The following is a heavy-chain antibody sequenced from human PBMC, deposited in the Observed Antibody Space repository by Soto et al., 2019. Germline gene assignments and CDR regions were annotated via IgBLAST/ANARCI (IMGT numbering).Heavy chain of an antibody. D-gene: IGHD6-13*01. CDR1: GFSLSNAGLG. CDR2: IFSNDEK. J-gene: IGHJ5*02. Sequence: QVTVKESGPVLVKPTETLTLTCTVSGFSLSNAGLGVSWIRQPPGKALEWLAHIFSNDEKSYSTSLKSRLTTPKNTPKSQGVLTMTNMDPVDTATYYCASTYSTSWYWFAPWGQGTRVTVSS. V-gene: IGHV2-26*04. CDR3: ASTYSTSWYWFAP.